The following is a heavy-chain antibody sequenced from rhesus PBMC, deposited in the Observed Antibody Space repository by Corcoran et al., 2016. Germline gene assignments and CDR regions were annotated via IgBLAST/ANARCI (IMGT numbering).Heavy chain of an antibody. J-gene: IGHJ5-2*02. CDR2: ISGSGGST. D-gene: IGHD3-34*01. CDR3: ARGPVYWGDYYPNSLDV. Sequence: QLQLQESGPGLVKPSETLSLTCAVSGGSISSNYWSWIRQPPGKGLEWIGRISGSGGSTDYNPSLKSRVTMSTDTSKNQFSLQLSSVTAADTAVYYCARGPVYWGDYYPNSLDVWGRGVLVTVSS. V-gene: IGHV4-173*01. CDR1: GGSISSNY.